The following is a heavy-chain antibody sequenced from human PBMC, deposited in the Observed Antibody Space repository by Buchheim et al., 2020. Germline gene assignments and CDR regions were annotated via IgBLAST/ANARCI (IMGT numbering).Heavy chain of an antibody. CDR3: ASGGGNYYETSEPFDN. V-gene: IGHV1-69*15. J-gene: IGHJ4*02. Sequence: QVQLEQSGAEVKKPGSSVKVSCKASGGTFSSYSINWVRQAPGQGPEWMGSVIPLFGSTNYAQRFQGRVTVTADESTNTAFMEFSSLRSDDTAVYYCASGGGNYYETSEPFDNWGQGTL. CDR2: VIPLFGST. D-gene: IGHD3-22*01. CDR1: GGTFSSYS.